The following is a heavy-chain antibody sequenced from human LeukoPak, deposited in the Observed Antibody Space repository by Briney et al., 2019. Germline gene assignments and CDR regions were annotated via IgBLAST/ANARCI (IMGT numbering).Heavy chain of an antibody. CDR1: GGSISSSNW. J-gene: IGHJ6*02. V-gene: IGHV4-4*02. CDR2: IYHSGST. D-gene: IGHD1-26*01. Sequence: KPSGTLSLTCAVSGGSISSSNWWSWVRQPPGKGLEWIGEIYHSGSTNYNPSLKGRVTISVDTSKNQFSLNLNYVTAADTAVYYCARHLPSGSYSEPGYYYYGMDVWGQGTTVTVSS. CDR3: ARHLPSGSYSEPGYYYYGMDV.